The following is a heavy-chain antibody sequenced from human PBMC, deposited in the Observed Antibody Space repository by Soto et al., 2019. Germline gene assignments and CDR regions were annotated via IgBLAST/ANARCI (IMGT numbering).Heavy chain of an antibody. CDR1: GFTVSNNY. CDR2: IYSGGYT. V-gene: IGHV3-53*01. Sequence: EVQLMESGGGLIQPGGSLRLSCAVSGFTVSNNYMSWVRQAPGKGLEGVSVIYSGGYTAYGDSVKGRFTISRDNSKNTHFFQRNSPRAASWGVFRCGAAPGGGGYWGQGTLVTVSS. J-gene: IGHJ4*02. CDR3: GAAPGGGGY. D-gene: IGHD3-16*01.